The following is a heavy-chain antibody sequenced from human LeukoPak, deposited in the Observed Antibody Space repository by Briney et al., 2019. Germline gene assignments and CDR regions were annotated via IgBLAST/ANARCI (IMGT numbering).Heavy chain of an antibody. Sequence: GGSLRLSCAASGFTFSSYEMNWVPQAPGKGLEWVAVIFYDGTIQYYADSVKGRFTISRDNSKNTLYLQMNSLRAEDTAVYYCVFWYRRFDYWGQGTLVTVSS. CDR2: IFYDGTIQ. D-gene: IGHD6-13*01. V-gene: IGHV3-30*04. J-gene: IGHJ4*02. CDR3: VFWYRRFDY. CDR1: GFTFSSYE.